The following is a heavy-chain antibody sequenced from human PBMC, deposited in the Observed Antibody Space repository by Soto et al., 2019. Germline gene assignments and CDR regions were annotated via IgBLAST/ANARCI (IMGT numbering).Heavy chain of an antibody. CDR3: ATDNGGSYYAFDI. CDR2: FDPEDGET. J-gene: IGHJ3*02. CDR1: GYTLTELS. V-gene: IGHV1-24*01. Sequence: ASVNVYCKVSGYTLTELSMHWVRQAPGKGLEWMGGFDPEDGETIYAQKFQGRVTMTEDTSTDTAYMELSSLRSEDTAVYYCATDNGGSYYAFDIWGQGTMVTVSS. D-gene: IGHD1-26*01.